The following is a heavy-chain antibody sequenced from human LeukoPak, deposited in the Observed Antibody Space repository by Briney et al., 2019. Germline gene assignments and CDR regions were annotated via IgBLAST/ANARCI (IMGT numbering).Heavy chain of an antibody. Sequence: GGSLRPSCAASGFTFSRSAMTWVRQTPGKGLDWVSSISSSGNTYYADSVKGRFTISRVNSKNMLYLQMNSLRAEDTAVFYCAKRSGYTTGWFFDFWGQGTLVTVSS. J-gene: IGHJ4*02. CDR2: ISSSGNT. D-gene: IGHD6-19*01. CDR1: GFTFSRSA. V-gene: IGHV3-23*01. CDR3: AKRSGYTTGWFFDF.